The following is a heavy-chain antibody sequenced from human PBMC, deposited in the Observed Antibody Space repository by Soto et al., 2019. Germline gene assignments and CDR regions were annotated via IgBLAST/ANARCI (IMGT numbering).Heavy chain of an antibody. CDR2: ISSSSSYI. D-gene: IGHD6-13*01. Sequence: GGSLRLSCAASGFTFSSYSMNWVRQAPGKGLEWVSSISSSSSYIYYADSVKGRFTISRDNAKNSLYLQMNSLRAEDTAVYYCARDSTSSSWSKANYFDYWGQGTLVTVSS. J-gene: IGHJ4*02. CDR1: GFTFSSYS. CDR3: ARDSTSSSWSKANYFDY. V-gene: IGHV3-21*01.